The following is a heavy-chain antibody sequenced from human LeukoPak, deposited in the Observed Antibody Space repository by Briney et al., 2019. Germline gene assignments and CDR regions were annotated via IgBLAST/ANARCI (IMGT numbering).Heavy chain of an antibody. V-gene: IGHV3-30*04. CDR2: ISYDGSNK. D-gene: IGHD5-18*01. J-gene: IGHJ6*03. Sequence: PGGSLRLSCAASGFTFSGYAIHWVRQAPGKGLEWVAVISYDGSNKFYADSVKGRFTISRDNAKNTLYLQMNSLRAEDTAVYYCAREGIQLWLVYYYYYMDVWGKGTTVTVSS. CDR3: AREGIQLWLVYYYYYMDV. CDR1: GFTFSGYA.